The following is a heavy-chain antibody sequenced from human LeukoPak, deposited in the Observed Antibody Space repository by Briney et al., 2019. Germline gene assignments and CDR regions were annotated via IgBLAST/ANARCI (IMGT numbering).Heavy chain of an antibody. V-gene: IGHV3-48*03. D-gene: IGHD3-16*01. CDR1: GFTFSSDE. Sequence: GGSLRLSCAASGFTFSSDEMNWVRQAPGKGRQWISYINTDGANIYYADSVKGGFTISRDDAKNSLYLQINSLRAEDTAVYYCARGYDSWDSWGQGTLVTVSS. CDR2: INTDGANI. CDR3: ARGYDSWDS. J-gene: IGHJ4*02.